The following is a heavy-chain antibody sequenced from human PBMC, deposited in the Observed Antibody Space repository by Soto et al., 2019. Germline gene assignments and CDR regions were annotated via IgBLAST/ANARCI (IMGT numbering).Heavy chain of an antibody. J-gene: IGHJ6*02. CDR2: IIPIFGTA. V-gene: IGHV1-69*13. D-gene: IGHD3-3*01. Sequence: GASVKGSGKASGGTFSGYAISWVRQAPGQGLEWMGGIIPIFGTANYAQKFQGRVTITADESTSTAYMELSSLRSEDTAVYYCARSGIFGGKYINYYYYYGMDVWGQGTTVTVSS. CDR3: ARSGIFGGKYINYYYYYGMDV. CDR1: GGTFSGYA.